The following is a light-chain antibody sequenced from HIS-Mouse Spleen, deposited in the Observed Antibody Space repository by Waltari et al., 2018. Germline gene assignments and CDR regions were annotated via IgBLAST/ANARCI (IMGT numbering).Light chain of an antibody. V-gene: IGKV4-1*01. J-gene: IGKJ4*01. Sequence: DIVMTQSPDSLAVSLGERATINCKSSQSVLYSSNNKNYLAWYQQKPGQTPKLLIYWASTRESGVPDRFSGSGSGTEFTLTISSLQSEDFAVYYCQQYNNWPLTFGGGTKVEIK. CDR1: QSVLYSSNNKNY. CDR3: QQYNNWPLT. CDR2: WAS.